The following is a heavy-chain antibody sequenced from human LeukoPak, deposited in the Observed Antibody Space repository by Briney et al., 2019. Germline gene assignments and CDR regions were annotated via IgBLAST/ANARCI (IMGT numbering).Heavy chain of an antibody. CDR2: IKQDGSEK. J-gene: IGHJ4*02. V-gene: IGHV3-7*01. D-gene: IGHD3-10*01. Sequence: GGSVRLSCVASGFTFSNYWMTWVRQAPGKGLEWVANIKQDGSEKYFMDSVKGRFSISRDNARNSVYLQMNSLRGDDTAVYYCATDMVRGVPSLGYWGQGTLVTVSS. CDR3: ATDMVRGVPSLGY. CDR1: GFTFSNYW.